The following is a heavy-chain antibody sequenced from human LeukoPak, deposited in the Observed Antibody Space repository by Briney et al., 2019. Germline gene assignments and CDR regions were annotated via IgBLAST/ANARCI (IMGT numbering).Heavy chain of an antibody. V-gene: IGHV3-64D*06. Sequence: PGGSLRLSCSASGFTFSSYAMHWVRQAPGKGLEYVSAISSNGGSTHYADSVKGRFTISRDNSKNTLYLQMSSLRAEDTAVYYCVKDRGTAMVLYYFDYWGQGTLVTVSS. J-gene: IGHJ4*02. CDR3: VKDRGTAMVLYYFDY. D-gene: IGHD5-18*01. CDR2: ISSNGGST. CDR1: GFTFSSYA.